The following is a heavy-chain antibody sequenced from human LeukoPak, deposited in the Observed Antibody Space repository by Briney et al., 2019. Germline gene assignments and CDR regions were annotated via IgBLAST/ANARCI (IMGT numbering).Heavy chain of an antibody. J-gene: IGHJ5*02. V-gene: IGHV4-59*01. CDR1: GGSISSYY. CDR2: IYYTGTT. D-gene: IGHD5-24*01. CDR3: AREHSRDGYNGFEP. Sequence: SETLSLTCTVSGGSISSYYWSWIRQPPGKGLEWIGCIYYTGTTNHNPALESRLTISVDTTKNQFPLNLSSVTAAETAVYYCAREHSRDGYNGFEPWGQGTMVTV.